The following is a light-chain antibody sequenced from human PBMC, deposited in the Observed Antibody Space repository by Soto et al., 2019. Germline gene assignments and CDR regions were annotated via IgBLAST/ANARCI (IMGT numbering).Light chain of an antibody. CDR1: SSVVGAYNS. Sequence: QSALAQPASVSGSPGPSITISCTGTSSVVGAYNSVSWYQHNPHRAPQIIIHKVTQRTSGVSIRFSVSTPGNAASLTISALQADDEADYFCCSSAPASTYVFGTGTKVTVL. CDR2: KVT. V-gene: IGLV2-23*02. CDR3: CSSAPASTYV. J-gene: IGLJ1*01.